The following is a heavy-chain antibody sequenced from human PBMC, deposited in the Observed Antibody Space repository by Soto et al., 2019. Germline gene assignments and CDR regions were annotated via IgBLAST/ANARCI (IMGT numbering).Heavy chain of an antibody. V-gene: IGHV3-33*01. CDR3: ARDKVADRDAFDI. Sequence: GGSLRLSCAASGFTFSSYGMHWVRQAPGKGLEWVAVIWYDGSNKYYADSVKGRFTISRDNSKNTLYLQMNSLRAEDTAVYYCARDKVADRDAFDIWGQGTMVTVSS. CDR1: GFTFSSYG. CDR2: IWYDGSNK. D-gene: IGHD2-15*01. J-gene: IGHJ3*02.